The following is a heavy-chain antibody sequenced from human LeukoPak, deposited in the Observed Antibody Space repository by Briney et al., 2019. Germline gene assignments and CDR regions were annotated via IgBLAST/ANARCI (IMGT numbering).Heavy chain of an antibody. CDR3: AELGITMIGGV. Sequence: GGSLRLSCAASGFTFSSYGMSWVRQAPGKGLEWVSAISGSGGSTYYADSVKGRFTISRDNSKNTLYLQMNSLGAEDTAVYYCAELGITMIGGVWGKGTTVTISS. CDR2: ISGSGGST. D-gene: IGHD3-10*02. CDR1: GFTFSSYG. J-gene: IGHJ6*04. V-gene: IGHV3-23*01.